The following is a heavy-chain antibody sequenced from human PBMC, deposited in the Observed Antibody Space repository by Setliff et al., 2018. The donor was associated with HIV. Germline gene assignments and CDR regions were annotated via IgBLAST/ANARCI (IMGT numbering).Heavy chain of an antibody. Sequence: PSETLSLTCTVSGGSISSHYWSWIRQPPGKGLEWIGYIYYSGSTNYNPSLQSRVTISVDTSKNQFSLKLSSVTAADTAVYYCARDGPLEGSYRYYYYYMDVWGKGTTVTVSS. J-gene: IGHJ6*03. CDR1: GGSISSHY. CDR2: IYYSGST. CDR3: ARDGPLEGSYRYYYYYMDV. D-gene: IGHD3-10*01. V-gene: IGHV4-59*11.